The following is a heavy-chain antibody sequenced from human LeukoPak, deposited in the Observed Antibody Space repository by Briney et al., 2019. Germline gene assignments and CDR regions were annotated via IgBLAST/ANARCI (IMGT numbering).Heavy chain of an antibody. CDR1: GFTVSSNY. CDR2: IYSGGST. V-gene: IGHV3-53*01. J-gene: IGHJ2*01. D-gene: IGHD3-22*01. Sequence: GGSLRLSCAASGFTVSSNYMSWVRQAPGKGLEWVSVIYSGGSTYYADSVKGRFTISRDNSKNTLYLQMNSLRAEDTAVYYCARDEGVDASGYYSYWYFDLWGRGTLVTVSS. CDR3: ARDEGVDASGYYSYWYFDL.